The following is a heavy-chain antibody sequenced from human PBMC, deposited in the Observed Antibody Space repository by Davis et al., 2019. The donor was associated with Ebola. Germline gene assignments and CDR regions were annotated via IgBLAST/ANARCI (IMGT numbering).Heavy chain of an antibody. V-gene: IGHV3-53*05. CDR1: GGSISSSNW. CDR2: LYSGGET. CDR3: ARVGRVRGVMEDY. J-gene: IGHJ4*02. D-gene: IGHD3-10*01. Sequence: ETLSLTCAVSGGSISSSNWWSWVRQAPGKGLEWISVLYSGGETYYADSVKGRFTISRDNSKNLLYLQMSSLRGDDTAVYYCARVGRVRGVMEDYWGQGTLVTVSS.